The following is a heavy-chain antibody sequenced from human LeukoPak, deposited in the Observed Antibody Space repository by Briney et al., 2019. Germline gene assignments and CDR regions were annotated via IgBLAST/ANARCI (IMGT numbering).Heavy chain of an antibody. Sequence: ASVKVSSKTPGSTFTGPYMHCVRQAPGQGLEWMGWINPNSGETKFAQRFQGRVTLIRDTAISTVYMDLGGLRSDDTAVYYCARVLFNSGYDYWGQGSLVTVSS. CDR3: ARVLFNSGYDY. D-gene: IGHD3-9*01. J-gene: IGHJ4*02. CDR1: GSTFTGPY. V-gene: IGHV1-2*02. CDR2: INPNSGET.